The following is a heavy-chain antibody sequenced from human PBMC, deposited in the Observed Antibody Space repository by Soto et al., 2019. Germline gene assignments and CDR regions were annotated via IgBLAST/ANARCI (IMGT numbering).Heavy chain of an antibody. Sequence: ASETLSLTCTVSGGSVSSGSYYWSWIRQPPGKGLEWIGYIYYSGSTNYNPSLKSRVTISVDTSKNQFSLKLSSATAADTAVYYCARALYGGIDYWGQGTLVTVSS. CDR1: GGSVSSGSYY. J-gene: IGHJ4*02. CDR2: IYYSGST. CDR3: ARALYGGIDY. D-gene: IGHD3-16*01. V-gene: IGHV4-61*01.